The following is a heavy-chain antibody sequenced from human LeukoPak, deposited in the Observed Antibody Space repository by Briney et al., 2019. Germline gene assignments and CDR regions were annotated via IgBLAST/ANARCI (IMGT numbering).Heavy chain of an antibody. J-gene: IGHJ4*02. V-gene: IGHV3-7*03. CDR3: ARDRGGKDF. D-gene: IGHD1-1*01. Sequence: PGASLRLSCTASGFVFSSYWMSWVRQAPGKGLEWVANIKDDESQKYYGDSVKGRFTTSRDNAKKSLYLQMNSLRADDTAVYYCARDRGGKDFWGQGTLVVVSS. CDR1: GFVFSSYW. CDR2: IKDDESQK.